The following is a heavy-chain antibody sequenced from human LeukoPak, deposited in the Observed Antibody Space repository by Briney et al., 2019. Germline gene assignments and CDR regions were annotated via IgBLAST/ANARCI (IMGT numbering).Heavy chain of an antibody. CDR2: MYPGDSDT. J-gene: IGHJ4*02. D-gene: IGHD6-19*01. Sequence: GASLQISCKGFGYSFTNYWIGWGRQVPGKGLEWMGIMYPGDSDTRYSPSFQGQVTISADNSISTAYLQWSSLKASDTALYYCARRESSGSIDYWGQGALVTVSS. CDR3: ARRESSGSIDY. V-gene: IGHV5-51*01. CDR1: GYSFTNYW.